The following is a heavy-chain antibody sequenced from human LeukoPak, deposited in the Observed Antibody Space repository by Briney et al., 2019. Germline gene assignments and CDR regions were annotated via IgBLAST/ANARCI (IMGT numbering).Heavy chain of an antibody. J-gene: IGHJ3*02. CDR3: ARDFTYYDFWSGPDDAFDI. Sequence: WASVKVSCKASGYTFTGYYMHWVRQAPGQGLEWMGWINPNSGGTNNAQKFQGRVTMTRDTSISTAYMELSRLRSDDTAVYYCARDFTYYDFWSGPDDAFDIWGQGTMVTVSS. CDR1: GYTFTGYY. V-gene: IGHV1-2*02. CDR2: INPNSGGT. D-gene: IGHD3-3*01.